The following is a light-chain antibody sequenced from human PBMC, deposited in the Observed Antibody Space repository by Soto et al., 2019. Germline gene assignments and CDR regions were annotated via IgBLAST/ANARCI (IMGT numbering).Light chain of an antibody. Sequence: EIVLTQSPGTLSLSPGERATLSCRASQSVSSSYLAWYQQKPGQAPRLLIYGASSRATGIQDRFSGSGSGTDFTLTISRLEPEDFAVYSCQQYGSSPTFGQGTKVEIK. V-gene: IGKV3-20*01. CDR2: GAS. CDR3: QQYGSSPT. J-gene: IGKJ1*01. CDR1: QSVSSSY.